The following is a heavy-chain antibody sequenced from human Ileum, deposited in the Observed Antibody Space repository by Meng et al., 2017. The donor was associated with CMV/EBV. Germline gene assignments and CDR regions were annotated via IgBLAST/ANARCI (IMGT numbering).Heavy chain of an antibody. V-gene: IGHV1-46*01. D-gene: IGHD1-26*01. Sequence: ASVKVSCKASGYPFTSHYMHWLRQAPGQGPEWMGVINPSGNSRYYAQKFQGRVTMTRDTSTSTDYMEVSSLRSEDTAVYYCARDNSESGSSWWFDPWGQGTLVTVSS. CDR2: INPSGNSR. CDR3: ARDNSESGSSWWFDP. CDR1: GYPFTSHY. J-gene: IGHJ5*02.